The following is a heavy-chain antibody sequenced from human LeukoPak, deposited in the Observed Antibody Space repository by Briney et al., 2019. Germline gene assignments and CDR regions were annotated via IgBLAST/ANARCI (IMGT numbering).Heavy chain of an antibody. CDR3: AKDRANAWSPDY. V-gene: IGHV3-30*02. CDR2: TTYDEGDK. D-gene: IGHD3-3*01. Sequence: GASLRLSCAASGFTFGNYAMYWVRQDPGKGLEWVAFTTYDEGDKYYADSVKGRFTISRDNSKNTLYLQMYSLRVEDTAVYYCAKDRANAWSPDYWGQGALVTVSS. J-gene: IGHJ4*02. CDR1: GFTFGNYA.